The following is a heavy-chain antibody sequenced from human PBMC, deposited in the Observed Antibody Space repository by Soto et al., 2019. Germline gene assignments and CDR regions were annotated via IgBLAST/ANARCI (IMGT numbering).Heavy chain of an antibody. D-gene: IGHD1-1*01. CDR1: GFTFSSYA. V-gene: IGHV3-30-3*01. CDR2: ISYDGSNK. CDR3: ARKRIGARNDRSGMDV. Sequence: QVQLVESGGGVVQPGRSLRLSCAASGFTFSSYAMHWVRQAPGKGLEWVAVISYDGSNKYYADSVKGRFTISRDNSKNALYRQMNSLRAEDTAVYYCARKRIGARNDRSGMDVWGQGTAVTVSS. J-gene: IGHJ6*02.